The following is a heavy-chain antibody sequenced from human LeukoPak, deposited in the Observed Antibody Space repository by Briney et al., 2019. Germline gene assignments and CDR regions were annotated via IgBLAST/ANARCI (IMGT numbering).Heavy chain of an antibody. D-gene: IGHD6-13*01. CDR1: GYTFTAYY. CDR3: ARDNIAAAGYYMDV. V-gene: IGHV1-2*02. CDR2: INPNSGGT. J-gene: IGHJ6*03. Sequence: ASVKVSCKASGYTFTAYYMHWVRQAPGQGLEWMGWINPNSGGTNYAQKFQGRVTMTRDTSISTVYMELSRLTSDDTAVYYCARDNIAAAGYYMDVWGKGTTVTVSS.